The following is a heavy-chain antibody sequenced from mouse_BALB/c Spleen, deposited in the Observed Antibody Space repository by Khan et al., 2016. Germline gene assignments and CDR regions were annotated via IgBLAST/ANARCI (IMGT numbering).Heavy chain of an antibody. J-gene: IGHJ2*01. Sequence: VQLKESGAELVRSGASVKLSCTASVFNIKDYYMHWVKQRPEQGLEWIGWIDPENGDTEYAPKFQGTATMTADTHSNAAYLQFSSLTSEDSAVYYCNAIYYGSDVYFDYWGQGTTLTVSS. CDR3: NAIYYGSDVYFDY. CDR2: IDPENGDT. V-gene: IGHV14-4*02. CDR1: VFNIKDYY. D-gene: IGHD1-1*01.